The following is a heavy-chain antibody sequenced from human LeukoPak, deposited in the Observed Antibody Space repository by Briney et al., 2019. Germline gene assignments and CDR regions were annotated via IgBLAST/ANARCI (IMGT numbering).Heavy chain of an antibody. D-gene: IGHD6-19*01. CDR3: TGAVAASRWFDP. V-gene: IGHV1-18*01. CDR2: ISAYNGNT. Sequence: GASVKVSCKASGHTFTSYGISWVRQAPGQGLEWMGWISAYNGNTNYAQKLQGRVTMTTDTSTSTAYMELRSLRSDDTAVYYCTGAVAASRWFDPWGQGTLVTVSS. J-gene: IGHJ5*02. CDR1: GHTFTSYG.